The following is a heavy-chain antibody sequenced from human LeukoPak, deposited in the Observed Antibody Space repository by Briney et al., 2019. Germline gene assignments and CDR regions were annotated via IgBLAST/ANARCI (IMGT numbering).Heavy chain of an antibody. D-gene: IGHD3-3*01. CDR1: GGSSSGYY. CDR3: ARVYYDFWSGYQDY. J-gene: IGHJ4*02. V-gene: IGHV4-34*01. CDR2: INHSGST. Sequence: SETLSLTCAVYGGSSSGYYWSWIRQPPGKGLEWIGEINHSGSTNYNPSLKSRVTISVDTSKNQFSLKLSSVTAADTAVYYCARVYYDFWSGYQDYWGQGTLVTVSS.